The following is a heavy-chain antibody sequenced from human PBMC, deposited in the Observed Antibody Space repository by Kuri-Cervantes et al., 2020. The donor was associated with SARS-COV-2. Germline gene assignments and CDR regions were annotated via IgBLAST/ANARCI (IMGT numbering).Heavy chain of an antibody. D-gene: IGHD2-2*01. Sequence: GGSLRLSCAASGFTFSDYYMSWIRQAPGKGLEWVSYISSSSSYTNYADSVKGRFTISRDNAKNSLYLQMNSLRAEDTAVYYCAKDGDIVVVPAAMSFDYWGQGTLVTVSS. CDR2: ISSSSSYT. J-gene: IGHJ4*02. CDR1: GFTFSDYY. V-gene: IGHV3-11*06. CDR3: AKDGDIVVVPAAMSFDY.